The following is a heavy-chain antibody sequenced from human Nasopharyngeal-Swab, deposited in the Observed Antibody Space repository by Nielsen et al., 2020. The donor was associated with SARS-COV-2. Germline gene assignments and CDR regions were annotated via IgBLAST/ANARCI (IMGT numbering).Heavy chain of an antibody. CDR3: ARDPSPAVAAYFDY. J-gene: IGHJ4*02. V-gene: IGHV3-30*03. CDR1: GFTFSSYG. Sequence: GESLKISCAASGFTFSSYGMHWVRQAPGKGLEWVAVISYDGSNKYYADSVKGRFTISRDNSKNTLYLQMNSLRAEDTAVYYCARDPSPAVAAYFDYWGQGTLVTVSS. D-gene: IGHD2-15*01. CDR2: ISYDGSNK.